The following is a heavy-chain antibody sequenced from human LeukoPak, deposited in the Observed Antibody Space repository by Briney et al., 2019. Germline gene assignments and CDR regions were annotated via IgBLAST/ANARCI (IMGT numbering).Heavy chain of an antibody. Sequence: PSETLSLTCTVSGGSISRGSYFWSWIRQPAGKGLEWIGRFYTSATPNYNPSLKSRVTISVDTSKNQFSLKLSSVTAADTAVYYCARDYSSGWYSRGDAFDIWGQGAMVTVSS. J-gene: IGHJ3*02. CDR1: GGSISRGSYF. CDR3: ARDYSSGWYSRGDAFDI. V-gene: IGHV4-61*02. D-gene: IGHD6-19*01. CDR2: FYTSATP.